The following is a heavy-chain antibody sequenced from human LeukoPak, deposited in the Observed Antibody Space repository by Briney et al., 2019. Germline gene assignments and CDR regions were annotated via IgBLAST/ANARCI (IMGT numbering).Heavy chain of an antibody. J-gene: IGHJ5*02. CDR2: INPNSGGT. V-gene: IGHV1-2*02. D-gene: IGHD3-3*01. CDR1: GYTFTGHY. CDR3: ARSYDFWSGSPFDP. Sequence: ASVKVSCKASGYTFTGHYMHWVRQAPGQGLEWMGWINPNSGGTKYAQKFQGRVTLTRDTSISTAYMELSRLRCDDTAVYYCARSYDFWSGSPFDPWRQGTLVTVSS.